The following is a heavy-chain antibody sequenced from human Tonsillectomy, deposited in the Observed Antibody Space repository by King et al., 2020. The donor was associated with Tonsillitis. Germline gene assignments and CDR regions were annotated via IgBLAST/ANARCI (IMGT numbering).Heavy chain of an antibody. CDR3: ASDSFDYFYGMDV. D-gene: IGHD3-3*01. V-gene: IGHV3-21*01. Sequence: DVQLVESGGGLVKPGGSLRLSCAASGFTFSSYNLNWVRQAPGKGLEWVSSISISSTYLYYADSVRGLFTISRDSAKNSLYLQMNSLRAEDTAVYYWASDSFDYFYGMDVWGQGTTVTVSS. J-gene: IGHJ6*02. CDR1: GFTFSSYN. CDR2: ISISSTYL.